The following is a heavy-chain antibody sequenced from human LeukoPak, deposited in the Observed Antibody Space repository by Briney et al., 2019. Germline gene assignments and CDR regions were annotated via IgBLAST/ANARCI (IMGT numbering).Heavy chain of an antibody. CDR2: ISAYNGNT. D-gene: IGHD5-18*01. CDR3: ARDMDTAMVGGFDY. Sequence: ASVKVSCKASGYTFTSYGISWVRQAPGQGLEWMGWISAYNGNTNYAQKLQGRVTMTTDTSTSTAYMELRSLRSEDTAVYYCARDMDTAMVGGFDYWGQGTLVTVSS. CDR1: GYTFTSYG. V-gene: IGHV1-18*01. J-gene: IGHJ4*02.